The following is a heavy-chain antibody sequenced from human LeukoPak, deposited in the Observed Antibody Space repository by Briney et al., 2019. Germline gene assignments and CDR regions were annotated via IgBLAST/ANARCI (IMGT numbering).Heavy chain of an antibody. V-gene: IGHV3-7*01. CDR1: GFTFSRYT. D-gene: IGHD3-3*01. CDR2: IKQDGSEK. CDR3: ARVGGSGSSYYYYMDV. Sequence: GGSLRLSCAGSGFTFSRYTFNWVRQAPGKGLEWVANIKQDGSEKYYVDSVKGRFTISRDNAKNSLYLQMNSLRAEDTAVYYCARVGGSGSSYYYYMDVWGKGTTVTVSS. J-gene: IGHJ6*03.